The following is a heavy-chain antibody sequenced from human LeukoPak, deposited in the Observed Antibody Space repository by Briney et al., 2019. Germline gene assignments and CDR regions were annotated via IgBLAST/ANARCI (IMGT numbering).Heavy chain of an antibody. CDR2: IHTSGIT. CDR1: GGSISSHY. Sequence: PSETLSLTCTVSGGSISSHYWSWLRQPAGKGLEYIGRIHTSGITNYNPSLKSRVTMSGDTSTNQFYLNLRSVTAADTAVYYCARDLGSNYVYFDYWGQGSLVTVSS. D-gene: IGHD1-26*01. CDR3: ARDLGSNYVYFDY. V-gene: IGHV4-4*07. J-gene: IGHJ4*02.